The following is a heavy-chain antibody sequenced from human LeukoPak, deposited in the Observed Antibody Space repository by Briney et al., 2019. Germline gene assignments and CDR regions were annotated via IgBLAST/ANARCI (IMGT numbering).Heavy chain of an antibody. CDR1: GFTFSSYS. D-gene: IGHD5-18*01. CDR2: ISSSSSYV. CDR3: ARGIQLWTTYYYYGMDV. Sequence: GGSLRLSCAASGFTFSSYSMNWVRQAPGKGLEWVSSISSSSSYVYYADSVKGRFTISRDNAKNSLYLQMNSLRAEDTAVYYCARGIQLWTTYYYYGMDVLGQGTTVTVSS. V-gene: IGHV3-21*01. J-gene: IGHJ6*02.